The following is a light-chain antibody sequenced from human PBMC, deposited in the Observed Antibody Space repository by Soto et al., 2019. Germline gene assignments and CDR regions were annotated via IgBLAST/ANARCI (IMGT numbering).Light chain of an antibody. J-gene: IGKJ5*01. CDR1: QSVSSN. CDR3: QNYDSAPIT. CDR2: GAS. Sequence: EIVMTQSPATLSVSPGERATLSCRASQSVSSNLAWYQQKPGQAPRLLIYGASSRATGIPDRFSGSGSGTDFTLSINSLQPDDFATYYCQNYDSAPITFGQGTRLEIK. V-gene: IGKV3D-15*01.